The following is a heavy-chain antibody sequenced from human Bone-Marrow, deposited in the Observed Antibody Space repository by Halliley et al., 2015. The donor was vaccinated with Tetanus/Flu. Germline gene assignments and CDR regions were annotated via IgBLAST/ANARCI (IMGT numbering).Heavy chain of an antibody. Sequence: KGLEWIGSIYYSGSPFYNPSLKSRVTISVDTSKNQFSVNLNSVTAADTAVYYCAGSASEGFHYWGQGTLVTVSS. V-gene: IGHV4-39*01. CDR3: AGSASEGFHY. J-gene: IGHJ4*02. D-gene: IGHD6-6*01. CDR2: IYYSGSP.